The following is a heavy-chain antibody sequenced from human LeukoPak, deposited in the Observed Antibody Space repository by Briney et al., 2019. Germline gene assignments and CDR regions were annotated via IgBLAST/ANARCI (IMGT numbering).Heavy chain of an antibody. J-gene: IGHJ5*01. CDR1: RFTFSSYA. D-gene: IGHD6-13*01. Sequence: GGSLRLSCAASRFTFSSYAMHWVRQAPGKGLEWVALISNDGNTKYYADSVKGRFTISRDNSKNTLYLQLNSLRAEDTALYHCARDHGYSSSWYAVDSWGQGTLVTVSS. V-gene: IGHV3-30-3*01. CDR3: ARDHGYSSSWYAVDS. CDR2: ISNDGNTK.